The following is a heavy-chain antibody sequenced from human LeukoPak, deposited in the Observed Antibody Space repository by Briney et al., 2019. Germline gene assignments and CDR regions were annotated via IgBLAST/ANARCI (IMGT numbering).Heavy chain of an antibody. CDR2: ISGSSRYI. D-gene: IGHD3-10*01. J-gene: IGHJ6*03. CDR1: GFTFSTYS. V-gene: IGHV3-21*01. Sequence: GGSLRLSCVASGFTFSTYSLNWVRQAPGKGLEWVSSISGSSRYIYYADLVKGRFTISRDNAKNSLYLQMNSLRGEDTAVYYCARDPLSITMVRGVFMDVWGKGTTVTISS. CDR3: ARDPLSITMVRGVFMDV.